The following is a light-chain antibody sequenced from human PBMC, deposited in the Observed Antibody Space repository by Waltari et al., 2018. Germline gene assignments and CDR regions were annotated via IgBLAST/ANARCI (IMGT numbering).Light chain of an antibody. CDR3: QQFHSYPLT. CDR1: QGISST. Sequence: AIQLTQSPSSLSASVGDRITITCRASQGISSTLAWYQQKLGKSPRLLIYDASNLQSGVPSRLSGSGSGTDFTLTISSLQPEDFATYYCQQFHSYPLTFGGGTKVEIK. CDR2: DAS. V-gene: IGKV1-13*02. J-gene: IGKJ4*02.